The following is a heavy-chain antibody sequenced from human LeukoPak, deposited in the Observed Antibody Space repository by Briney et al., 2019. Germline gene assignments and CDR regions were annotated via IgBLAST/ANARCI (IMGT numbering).Heavy chain of an antibody. CDR3: ARGDYIFDP. J-gene: IGHJ5*02. V-gene: IGHV4-4*07. D-gene: IGHD4-11*01. Sequence: SETLSLTCTVSRGSISSYNWSWIRQTGGKGLEWIGRIYSSGGTNYNPSLKSRVTMSVDTSKNQFSLKLKSVTAADTAVYYCARGDYIFDPWGQGTLVTVSS. CDR2: IYSSGGT. CDR1: RGSISSYN.